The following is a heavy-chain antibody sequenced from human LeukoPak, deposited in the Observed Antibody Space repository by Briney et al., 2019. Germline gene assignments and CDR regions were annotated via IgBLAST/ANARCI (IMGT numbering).Heavy chain of an antibody. CDR3: AGGRHYAYFDY. J-gene: IGHJ4*02. Sequence: SETLSLTCAVYGGSFSGYYWSWIRQPPGKGLEWIGEINHSGSTNYNPSLKSRVTISVDTSKNQFSLKLSSMTAADTAVYYCAGGRHYAYFDYWGQGTLVTVSS. CDR2: INHSGST. CDR1: GGSFSGYY. D-gene: IGHD3-16*01. V-gene: IGHV4-34*01.